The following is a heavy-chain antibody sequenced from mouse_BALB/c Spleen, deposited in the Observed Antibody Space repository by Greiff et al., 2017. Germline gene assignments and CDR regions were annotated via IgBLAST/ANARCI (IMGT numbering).Heavy chain of an antibody. Sequence: QVQLKESGAELVRPGVSVKISCKGSGYTFTDYAMHWVKQSHAKSLEWIGVISTYYGDASYNQKFKGKATMTVDKSSSTAYMELSRLTSEDSAVYFCARHEEGPSWFAYWGQGTLVTVSA. CDR1: GYTFTDYA. CDR3: ARHEEGPSWFAY. J-gene: IGHJ3*01. CDR2: ISTYYGDA. V-gene: IGHV1S137*01.